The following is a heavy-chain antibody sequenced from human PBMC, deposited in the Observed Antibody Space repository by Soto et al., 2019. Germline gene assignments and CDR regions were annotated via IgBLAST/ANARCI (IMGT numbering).Heavy chain of an antibody. V-gene: IGHV1-8*01. Sequence: ASVKVSCKASGYTFTSYDINWVRQATGQGLEWMGWMNPNSGNTGYAQKFQGRVTMTRNTSISTAYMELSSLRSEDTAVYYCEREGTYYDFWIGYYGSHAFDIWGQGTMVTV. J-gene: IGHJ3*02. CDR1: GYTFTSYD. CDR2: MNPNSGNT. CDR3: EREGTYYDFWIGYYGSHAFDI. D-gene: IGHD3-3*01.